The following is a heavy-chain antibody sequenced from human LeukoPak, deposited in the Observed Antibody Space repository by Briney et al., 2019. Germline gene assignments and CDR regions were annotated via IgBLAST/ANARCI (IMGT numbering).Heavy chain of an antibody. V-gene: IGHV3-48*03. CDR1: GFTFDSHD. CDR3: VREGNFDY. CDR2: IGISDTAT. Sequence: GGSLRLSCAVSGFTFDSHDMNWVRQAPGKGLEWISYIGISDTATLYADSVKGRFTISRDNAKNSLYLQMSGLRVEDTAVYYCVREGNFDYWGQGTLVTVSS. J-gene: IGHJ4*02. D-gene: IGHD3-10*01.